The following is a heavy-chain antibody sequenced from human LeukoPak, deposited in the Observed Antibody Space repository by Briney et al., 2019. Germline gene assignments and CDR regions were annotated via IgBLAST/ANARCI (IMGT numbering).Heavy chain of an antibody. CDR2: MNPYSGNR. CDR3: ARVGRIVGATTPFYYFDY. J-gene: IGHJ4*02. V-gene: IGHV1-8*03. CDR1: GYTFTTYD. Sequence: GASVKVSCKASGYTFTTYDIYWVRQAAGQGLERMRWMNPYSGNRGYAQKFQGRVTVSRNTSISTVYMELSSLRSDDTAVYYCARVGRIVGATTPFYYFDYWGQGTLVTVSS. D-gene: IGHD1-26*01.